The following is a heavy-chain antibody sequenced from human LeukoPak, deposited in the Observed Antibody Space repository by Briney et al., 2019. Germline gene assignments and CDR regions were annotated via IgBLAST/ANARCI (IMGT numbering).Heavy chain of an antibody. Sequence: SVKVSCKASGGTFSSYALSWVRQAPGQGLEWMGGIIPIFGTKNYAQTFQGRVTITADESTSTAYMELSSLRSEDTAVYYYARRRSYYDSSGYTFDIWGQGTMVTVSS. V-gene: IGHV1-69*13. CDR2: IIPIFGTK. CDR1: GGTFSSYA. J-gene: IGHJ3*02. D-gene: IGHD3-22*01. CDR3: ARRRSYYDSSGYTFDI.